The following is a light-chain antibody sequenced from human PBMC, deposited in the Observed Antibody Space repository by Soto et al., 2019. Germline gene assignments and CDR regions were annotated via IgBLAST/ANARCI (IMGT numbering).Light chain of an antibody. V-gene: IGKV3-20*01. CDR3: QQYGSSGT. Sequence: EIGLTQSPATLSFSPGESATLSCRASRSVSNYLAWYQQKPGQAPRLLIYDASSRPTDIPDRFSGSGSGTDFTLTISRLEPEDFAVYYCQQYGSSGTFGQGTKVDI. J-gene: IGKJ1*01. CDR1: RSVSNY. CDR2: DAS.